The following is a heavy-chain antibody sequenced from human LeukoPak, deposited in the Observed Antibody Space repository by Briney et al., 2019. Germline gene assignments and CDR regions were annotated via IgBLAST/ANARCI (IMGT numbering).Heavy chain of an antibody. CDR2: ISSSSSYI. CDR3: ARRVYSSSSFDY. J-gene: IGHJ4*02. V-gene: IGHV3-21*01. Sequence: KSGGSLRLSCAASGFTFSSYSMNWARQAPGKGLEWVSSISSSSSYIYYADSVKGRFTISRDNAKNSLYLQMNSLRAEDTAVYYCARRVYSSSSFDYWGQGTLVTVSS. CDR1: GFTFSSYS. D-gene: IGHD6-13*01.